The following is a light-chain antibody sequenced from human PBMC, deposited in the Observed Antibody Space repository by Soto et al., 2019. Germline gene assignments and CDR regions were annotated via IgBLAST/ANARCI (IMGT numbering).Light chain of an antibody. Sequence: QSALTQPHSVSGSPGQSVTISCTGTSSDVGGYDYVAWYQQYPGKAPKLMIYDVTKRPSGVPDRISGTKSGNTASLTISGLQAEDEADYYCCSYAGSYTWVFGGGTKLTVL. J-gene: IGLJ3*02. CDR3: CSYAGSYTWV. V-gene: IGLV2-11*01. CDR1: SSDVGGYDY. CDR2: DVT.